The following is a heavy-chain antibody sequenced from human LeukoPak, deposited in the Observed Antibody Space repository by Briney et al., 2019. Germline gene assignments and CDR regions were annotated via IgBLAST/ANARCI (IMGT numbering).Heavy chain of an antibody. CDR3: ARVNVGSAIFEPNWFDP. Sequence: SQTLSLTCAISGDSVSSNSAAWNWFRQSPSRGLEWLGRIYYRSKSKWYNDYAVSVESRITINPDTSKNQFSLQLNSVTPEDTAVYYCARVNVGSAIFEPNWFDPWGQGTLVTVSS. D-gene: IGHD3-3*01. J-gene: IGHJ5*02. V-gene: IGHV6-1*01. CDR2: IYYRSKSKWYN. CDR1: GDSVSSNSAA.